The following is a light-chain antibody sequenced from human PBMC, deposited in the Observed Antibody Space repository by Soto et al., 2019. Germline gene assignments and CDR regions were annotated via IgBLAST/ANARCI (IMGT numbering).Light chain of an antibody. Sequence: TVLTQSPATLSLSPGERATLSCRASQSIDIYLAWYQLRPGQAPRLLIYDASNRPPGIPARFSGSGSRTDFTLTISSLEPEDFAIYYCQQRKFWLSFGGGTKVEIK. CDR1: QSIDIY. V-gene: IGKV3-11*01. CDR2: DAS. J-gene: IGKJ4*01. CDR3: QQRKFWLS.